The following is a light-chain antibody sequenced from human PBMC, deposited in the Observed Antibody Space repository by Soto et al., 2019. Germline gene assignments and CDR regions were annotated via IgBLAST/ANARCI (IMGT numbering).Light chain of an antibody. CDR1: TSDVGGYNS. V-gene: IGLV2-14*01. Sequence: QSALTQPRSVSGSPGQSVTISCTGTTSDVGGYNSVSWYQQHPGKAPKLMIYEVSNRPSGVSNRFSGSKSGNTASLTISGLQAEDEADYYCNSYTTSTTLVFGSGTKLTVL. J-gene: IGLJ1*01. CDR2: EVS. CDR3: NSYTTSTTLV.